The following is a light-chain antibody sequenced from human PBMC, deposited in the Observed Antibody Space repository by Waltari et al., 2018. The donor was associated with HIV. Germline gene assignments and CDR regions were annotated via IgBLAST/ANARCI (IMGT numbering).Light chain of an antibody. Sequence: DIQMTQSPSSLSASVGDRVTITCRASQNIKTNLNWYQQKPGKAPKVLIYGASNLKRGVPSRFSGSRSGTDFTLSISSLQPEDSATYYCQQGGGMPYTFGQGTMVEIK. CDR2: GAS. V-gene: IGKV1-39*01. CDR1: QNIKTN. J-gene: IGKJ2*01. CDR3: QQGGGMPYT.